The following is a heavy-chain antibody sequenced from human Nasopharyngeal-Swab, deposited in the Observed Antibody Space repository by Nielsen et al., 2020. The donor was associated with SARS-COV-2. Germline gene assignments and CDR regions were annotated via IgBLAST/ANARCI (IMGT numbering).Heavy chain of an antibody. CDR1: GYTFTGYY. V-gene: IGHV1-2*06. D-gene: IGHD3-22*01. Sequence: ASVQVSCKASGYTFTGYYMHWVRQAPGQGLEWMGRINPNSGGTNYAQKFQGRVTMTRDTSISTAYMELSRLRSDDTAVYYCAQSSTSLTYYYDSSGYLLQGWFDPWGQGTLVTVSS. J-gene: IGHJ5*02. CDR2: INPNSGGT. CDR3: AQSSTSLTYYYDSSGYLLQGWFDP.